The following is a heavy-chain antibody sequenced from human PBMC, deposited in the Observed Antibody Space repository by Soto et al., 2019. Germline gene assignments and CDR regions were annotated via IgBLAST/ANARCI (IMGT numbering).Heavy chain of an antibody. J-gene: IGHJ4*02. Sequence: QLQLQESGPGLVKPSETLSLTCTVSGGSISSSSYYWGWIHQPPGKGLEWIGSIYYSGSTYYNPSLKSRVTISVDTSKNQFSLKLSSVTAADTAVYYCARHELIRYNWNLALFDYWGQGTLVTVSS. CDR2: IYYSGST. CDR3: ARHELIRYNWNLALFDY. D-gene: IGHD1-7*01. V-gene: IGHV4-39*01. CDR1: GGSISSSSYY.